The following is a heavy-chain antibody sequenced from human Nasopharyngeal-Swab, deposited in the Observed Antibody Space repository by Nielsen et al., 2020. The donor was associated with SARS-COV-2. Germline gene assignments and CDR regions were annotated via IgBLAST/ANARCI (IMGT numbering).Heavy chain of an antibody. V-gene: IGHV3-23*01. J-gene: IGHJ6*03. CDR1: GFTFSSYA. D-gene: IGHD4-11*01. CDR3: ARLHYYYMDF. Sequence: GESLKISCAASGFTFSSYAMSWVRQAPGKGLEWVSAISGSGGSSYYADSVKGRFTISRDNSKNTVYLQLSSLGAEDTAVYYCARLHYYYMDFWGKGTTLTVSS. CDR2: ISGSGGSS.